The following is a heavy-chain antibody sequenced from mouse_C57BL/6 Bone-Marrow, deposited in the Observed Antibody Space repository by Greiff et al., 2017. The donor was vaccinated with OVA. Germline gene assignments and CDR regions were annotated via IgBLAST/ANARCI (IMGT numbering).Heavy chain of an antibody. CDR2: ISSGSSTI. Sequence: EVQGVESGGGLVQPGGSRKLSCAASGFTFSSFGMHWVRQAPEKGLEWVAYISSGSSTIYYADTVKGRFTISRDNPKNTLFLQMTSLRSEDTAMYYCARDYDCDCWYFDVWGAGTTVTVSS. CDR1: GFTFSSFG. CDR3: ARDYDCDCWYFDV. J-gene: IGHJ1*01. V-gene: IGHV5-17*02. D-gene: IGHD2-4*01.